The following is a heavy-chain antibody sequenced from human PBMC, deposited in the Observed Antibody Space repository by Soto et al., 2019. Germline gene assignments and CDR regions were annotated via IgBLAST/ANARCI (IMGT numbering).Heavy chain of an antibody. V-gene: IGHV2-5*02. CDR1: GFSVSTTGVG. Sequence: QITLKESGPTLVKPAQTLTLTCTCSGFSVSTTGVGVGWIRQPPGTALEWLALIYWDDDKRYSPSLKSRLTITKDTSENQVVRRMTNMDPVYTPTYYCAHRLTSPYYYAGSDYPHVFEIWGQGTMVTVSS. D-gene: IGHD3-22*01. CDR3: AHRLTSPYYYAGSDYPHVFEI. J-gene: IGHJ3*02. CDR2: IYWDDDK.